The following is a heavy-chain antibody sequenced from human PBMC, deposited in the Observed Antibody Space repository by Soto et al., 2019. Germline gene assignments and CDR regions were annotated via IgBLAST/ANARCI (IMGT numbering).Heavy chain of an antibody. Sequence: PGGSLRLSCAASGFTFSSYSMNWVRQAPGKGLEYVSAITSDGGSTYYADSVKGRFTISRDNSKNTLYLQMGSLRDEDMAVYYCARGAGGNYDYWGQGTLVTVSS. CDR1: GFTFSSYS. CDR2: ITSDGGST. V-gene: IGHV3-64*02. J-gene: IGHJ4*02. CDR3: ARGAGGNYDY. D-gene: IGHD4-4*01.